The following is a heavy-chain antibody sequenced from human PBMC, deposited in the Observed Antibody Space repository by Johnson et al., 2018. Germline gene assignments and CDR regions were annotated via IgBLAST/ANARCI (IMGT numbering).Heavy chain of an antibody. J-gene: IGHJ3*02. CDR3: AKDFSIHYYDREGAFDS. Sequence: VQLVESGGGVVQXGRSXRLXCAASGFTFSSYGMHWVRQAPGKGLEWVAIISYDGSNKYYADSVKGRFTISRDNYKTTLYLQMNSLRAEDTAVYYCAKDFSIHYYDREGAFDSWGQGTMVTVSS. CDR2: ISYDGSNK. D-gene: IGHD3-22*01. V-gene: IGHV3-30*18. CDR1: GFTFSSYG.